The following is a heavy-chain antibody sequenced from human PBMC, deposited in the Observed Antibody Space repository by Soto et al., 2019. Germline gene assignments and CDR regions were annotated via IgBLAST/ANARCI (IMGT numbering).Heavy chain of an antibody. V-gene: IGHV3-33*01. D-gene: IGHD2-2*01. Sequence: GGSLRLSCAASGFTFSSYGMHWVRQAPGKGLEWVAVIWYDGSNKYYADSVKGRFTISRDNSKNTLYLQMNSLRAEDTAVYYCARDPYCSSTSCYPTYYYYGMDVWGQGTTVTVSS. J-gene: IGHJ6*02. CDR3: ARDPYCSSTSCYPTYYYYGMDV. CDR1: GFTFSSYG. CDR2: IWYDGSNK.